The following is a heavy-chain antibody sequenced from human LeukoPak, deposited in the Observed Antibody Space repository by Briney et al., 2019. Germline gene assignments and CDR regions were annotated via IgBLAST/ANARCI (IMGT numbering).Heavy chain of an antibody. V-gene: IGHV4-31*03. J-gene: IGHJ5*02. Sequence: PSETLSLTCTVSGGSISSGGYYWSWIRQHPGKGLEWIGYIYYSGSTYYNPSLKSRVTISVDTSKNQFSLKLSSVTAAGTAVYYCAREWLLFRGFDPWGQGTLVTVSS. CDR3: AREWLLFRGFDP. CDR1: GGSISSGGYY. D-gene: IGHD3-3*01. CDR2: IYYSGST.